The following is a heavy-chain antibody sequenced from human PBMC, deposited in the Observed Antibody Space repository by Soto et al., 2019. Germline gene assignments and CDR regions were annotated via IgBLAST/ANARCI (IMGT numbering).Heavy chain of an antibody. CDR1: GFTVSSNY. CDR2: ISSSSYI. J-gene: IGHJ6*03. CDR3: ARDAENYDILTGFYYYMDV. V-gene: IGHV3-21*01. Sequence: GSLRLSCAASGFTVSSNYMSWVRQAPGKGLEWVSSISSSSYIYYADSVKGRFTISRDNAKNSLYLQMNSLRAEDTAVYYCARDAENYDILTGFYYYMDVWGKGTTVTVSS. D-gene: IGHD3-9*01.